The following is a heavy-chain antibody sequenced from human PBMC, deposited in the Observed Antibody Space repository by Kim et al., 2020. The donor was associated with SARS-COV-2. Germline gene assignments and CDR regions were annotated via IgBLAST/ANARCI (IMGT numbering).Heavy chain of an antibody. V-gene: IGHV4-39*01. J-gene: IGHJ4*02. D-gene: IGHD3-22*01. CDR3: ASSYYYDSSGYYYFDY. Sequence: SLKSRVTISVDTSKNQFSLKLSSVTAADTAVYYCASSYYYDSSGYYYFDYWGQGTLVTVSS.